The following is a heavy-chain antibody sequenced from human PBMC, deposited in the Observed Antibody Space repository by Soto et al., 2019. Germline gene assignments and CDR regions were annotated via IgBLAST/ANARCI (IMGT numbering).Heavy chain of an antibody. CDR2: IIPIFGTA. CDR3: ARGGGYSSGWYRGVYYYGMDV. Sequence: QVQLVQSGAEVKKPGSSVKVSCKASGGTFSSYAISWVRQAPGQGLEWMGGIIPIFGTANYAQKFQGRVTITADKSTSTAYMELSSLRSEDTAVYYCARGGGYSSGWYRGVYYYGMDVWGQGTTVTVSS. V-gene: IGHV1-69*06. D-gene: IGHD6-19*01. CDR1: GGTFSSYA. J-gene: IGHJ6*02.